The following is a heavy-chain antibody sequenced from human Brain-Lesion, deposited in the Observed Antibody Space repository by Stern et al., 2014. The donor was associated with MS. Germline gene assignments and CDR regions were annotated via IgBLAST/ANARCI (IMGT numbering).Heavy chain of an antibody. CDR2: IHDSGST. V-gene: IGHV4-61*02. CDR1: GGSISSSGYY. Sequence: VQLVESGPGLVKPSQTLSLTCTVSGGSISSSGYYWSWIRQPADKGLEWIGRIHDSGSTYYNPSLTSRVTISLGTAKNQFSLKLPSVTAADTAVYYCATTRWDLFTWNWFDPWGQGTLVTVSS. J-gene: IGHJ5*02. D-gene: IGHD1-26*01. CDR3: ATTRWDLFTWNWFDP.